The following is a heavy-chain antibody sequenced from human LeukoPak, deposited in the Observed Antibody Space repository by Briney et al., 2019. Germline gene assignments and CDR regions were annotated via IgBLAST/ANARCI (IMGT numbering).Heavy chain of an antibody. Sequence: PGGSLRLSCAASGFTFSSYAMHWVRQAPGKGLEYVSAISSNGGSTYYANSVKGRFTISRDNSKNTLYLQMGSLRAEDMAVYYCARAGYLRGAFDIWGQGTMVTVSS. V-gene: IGHV3-64*01. CDR3: ARAGYLRGAFDI. D-gene: IGHD6-13*01. CDR1: GFTFSSYA. J-gene: IGHJ3*02. CDR2: ISSNGGST.